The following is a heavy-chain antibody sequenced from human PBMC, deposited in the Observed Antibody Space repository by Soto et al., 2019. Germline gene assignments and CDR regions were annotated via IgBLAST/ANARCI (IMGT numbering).Heavy chain of an antibody. J-gene: IGHJ4*02. CDR2: FDPEGGET. CDR3: ATDLGRITIFGVVIH. D-gene: IGHD3-3*01. V-gene: IGHV1-24*01. Sequence: ASVKVSCKVSGYTLTELSMHWVRQAPGKGLEWMGGFDPEGGETIYAQKFQGRVTMTEDTSTDTAYMELSSLRSEDTAVYYCATDLGRITIFGVVIHWGQGTLVTVSS. CDR1: GYTLTELS.